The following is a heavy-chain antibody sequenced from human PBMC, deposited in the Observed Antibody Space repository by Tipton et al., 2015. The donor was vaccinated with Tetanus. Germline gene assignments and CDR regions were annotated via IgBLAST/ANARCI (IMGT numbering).Heavy chain of an antibody. D-gene: IGHD3-3*01. V-gene: IGHV4-39*01. CDR2: VFHTGST. Sequence: TLSLTCSGSGGSLPITRHYWGWIRQPPGKGLQWVASVFHTGSTSYNPALKSRASISIDTSKNQFSLNLNSMAAADTGVYYCARHQSGYFTPFDYWGQGNLVTVSS. J-gene: IGHJ4*02. CDR1: GGSLPITRHY. CDR3: ARHQSGYFTPFDY.